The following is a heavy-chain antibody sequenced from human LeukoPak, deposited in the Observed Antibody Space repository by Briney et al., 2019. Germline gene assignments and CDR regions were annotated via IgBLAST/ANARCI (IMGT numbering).Heavy chain of an antibody. CDR3: ARPRYGSGNWFDP. CDR1: GGSFSGYY. Sequence: PSETLSLTCAVYGGSFSGYYWSWIRQPPGKGLEWIGEINHSGSTNYNPSLKSRVTISVDTSKNQFSLKLSSVTAADTAVYYCARPRYGSGNWFDPWGQGTLVTVSS. J-gene: IGHJ5*02. V-gene: IGHV4-34*01. D-gene: IGHD3-10*01. CDR2: INHSGST.